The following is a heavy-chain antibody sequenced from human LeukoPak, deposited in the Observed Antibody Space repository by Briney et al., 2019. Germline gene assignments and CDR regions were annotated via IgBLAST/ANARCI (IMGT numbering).Heavy chain of an antibody. V-gene: IGHV3-7*01. CDR1: GLTFSSSW. J-gene: IGHJ4*02. CDR2: INPEGSEK. Sequence: GGSLRLSCAVSGLTFSSSWMDWIRQAPGKGLEWVASINPEGSEKYSADSVKGRFTISRDNAKNSLYLQMDSLRVEDTAFYYCARDLAYSRLDYWGQGMLVTVSS. D-gene: IGHD5-18*01. CDR3: ARDLAYSRLDY.